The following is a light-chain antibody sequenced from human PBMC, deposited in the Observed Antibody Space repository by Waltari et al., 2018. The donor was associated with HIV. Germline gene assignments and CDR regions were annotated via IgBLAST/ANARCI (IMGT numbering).Light chain of an antibody. V-gene: IGLV1-44*01. CDR2: SNI. J-gene: IGLJ2*01. CDR1: SSHIGGNA. Sequence: QSVLTQPPSASGALGQRVSIFCSGSSSHIGGNAVNWYQQLPGTAPKLLISSNIQRRSGVPDRFSASKAGTSASLAISGLQSEDEADYYCGSWDDSLNGHVVFGGGTKLTVL. CDR3: GSWDDSLNGHVV.